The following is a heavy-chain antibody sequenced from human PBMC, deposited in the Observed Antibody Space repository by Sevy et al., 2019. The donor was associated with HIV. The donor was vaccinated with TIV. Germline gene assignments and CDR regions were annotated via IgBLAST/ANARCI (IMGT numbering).Heavy chain of an antibody. J-gene: IGHJ3*02. V-gene: IGHV3-23*01. CDR2: ISGSGGST. Sequence: GGSLRLSCAASGFTFSSYAMSWVRQAPGKGLEWVSAISGSGGSTYYADSVNGRFTISRDNSKNTLYLQMNSLRAEDTAVYYCAKDPRGWNAFDIWGQGTMVTVSS. D-gene: IGHD2-15*01. CDR3: AKDPRGWNAFDI. CDR1: GFTFSSYA.